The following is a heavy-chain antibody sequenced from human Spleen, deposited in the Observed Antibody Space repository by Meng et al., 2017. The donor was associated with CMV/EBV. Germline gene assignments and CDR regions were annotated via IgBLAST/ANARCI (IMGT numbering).Heavy chain of an antibody. Sequence: GTFSNYAVSWVRQAPGKGLEWMGGIIPMYATANYAQRFQGRVTITTDESTSTAYMEVSSLRSEDTAVYYCARASYYGSGSYYHFDSWGQGTPVTVSS. CDR3: ARASYYGSGSYYHFDS. D-gene: IGHD3-10*01. CDR1: GTFSNYA. J-gene: IGHJ4*02. CDR2: IIPMYATA. V-gene: IGHV1-69*05.